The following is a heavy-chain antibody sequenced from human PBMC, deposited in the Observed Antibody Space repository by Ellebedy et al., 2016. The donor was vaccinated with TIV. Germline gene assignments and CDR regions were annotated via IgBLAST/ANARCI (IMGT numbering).Heavy chain of an antibody. D-gene: IGHD5-18*01. J-gene: IGHJ6*03. CDR2: MNPNSGNT. CDR3: ARVGYSYGTIVYYYYYMDV. Sequence: ASVKVSXKASRYTFTSYDINWVRQATGQGLEWMGWMNPNSGNTGYAQKFQGRVTMTRNTSISTAYMELSSLRSEDTAVYYCARVGYSYGTIVYYYYYMDVWGKGTTVTVSS. CDR1: RYTFTSYD. V-gene: IGHV1-8*01.